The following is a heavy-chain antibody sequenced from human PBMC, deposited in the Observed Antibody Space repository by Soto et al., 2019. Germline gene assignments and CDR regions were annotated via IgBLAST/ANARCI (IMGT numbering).Heavy chain of an antibody. CDR2: TYYRSKWYN. CDR3: ARWVQGSHAFEI. Sequence: TLSLTCIISGDSVSSNSAAWNCIRHSPSRGLEWLGRTYYRSKWYNDYAVSVKSRITINPDTSKNQFSLQLNSVTPEDTAVYYCARWVQGSHAFEIWGQGKMVTVSS. D-gene: IGHD3-10*01. CDR1: GDSVSSNSAA. V-gene: IGHV6-1*01. J-gene: IGHJ3*02.